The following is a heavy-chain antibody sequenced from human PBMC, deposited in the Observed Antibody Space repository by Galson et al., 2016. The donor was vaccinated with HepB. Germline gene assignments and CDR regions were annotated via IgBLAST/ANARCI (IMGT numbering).Heavy chain of an antibody. CDR1: GYTFTTYW. CDR2: INPGDSHT. J-gene: IGHJ6*02. D-gene: IGHD1-26*01. CDR3: ARHVGGARMTGMDV. Sequence: QSGAEVKKPGESLKISCKGSGYTFTTYWIGWVRQMPGKGPEWVGIINPGDSHTTYSPSFEGQVTISADKSISTAYLQWSSLKASDTAMYYCARHVGGARMTGMDVWGQGTTVTVSS. V-gene: IGHV5-51*01.